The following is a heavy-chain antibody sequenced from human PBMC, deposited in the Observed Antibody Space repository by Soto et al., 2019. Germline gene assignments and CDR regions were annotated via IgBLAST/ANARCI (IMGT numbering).Heavy chain of an antibody. CDR1: GGSFSGYY. D-gene: IGHD3-3*01. CDR2: INHSGST. V-gene: IGHV4-34*01. CDR3: ARGLYTITIFGVVIGPPSSMDV. J-gene: IGHJ6*02. Sequence: SETLSLTCAVYGGSFSGYYWSWIRQPPGKXLEWIGEINHSGSTNYNPSLKSRVTISVDTSKNQFSLKLSSVTAADTAVYYCARGLYTITIFGVVIGPPSSMDVWGQGTTVNVSS.